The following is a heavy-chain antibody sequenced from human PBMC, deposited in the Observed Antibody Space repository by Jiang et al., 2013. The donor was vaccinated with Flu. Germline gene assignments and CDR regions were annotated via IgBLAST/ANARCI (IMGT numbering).Heavy chain of an antibody. CDR1: GDSVSSNSAA. V-gene: IGHV6-1*01. CDR3: ARDPGLIAHYYYYYGMDV. CDR2: TYYRSKWYN. D-gene: IGHD2/OR15-2a*01. Sequence: SLTCAISGDSVSSNSAAWNWIRQSPSRGLEWLGRTYYRSKWYNDYAVSVKSRITINPDTSKNQFSLQLNSVTPEDTAVYYCARDPGLIAHYYYYYGMDVWGQGTTVTVSS. J-gene: IGHJ6*02.